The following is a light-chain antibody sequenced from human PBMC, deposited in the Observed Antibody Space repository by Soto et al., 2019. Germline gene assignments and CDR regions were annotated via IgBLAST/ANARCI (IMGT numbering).Light chain of an antibody. CDR1: QTISRY. CDR3: QQSSDIPYT. V-gene: IGKV1-39*01. CDR2: AAS. Sequence: DIQMTQSPSSLSASVGARVTVTCRASQTISRYLNWYQQNPGKAPKLLIYAASSLQSGVPSRFSGSGSGTDFTLTIRSLQPEDFATYYCQQSSDIPYTFGQGTKLEIK. J-gene: IGKJ2*01.